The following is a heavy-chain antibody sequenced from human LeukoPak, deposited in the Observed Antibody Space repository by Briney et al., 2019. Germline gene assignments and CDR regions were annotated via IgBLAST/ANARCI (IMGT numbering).Heavy chain of an antibody. J-gene: IGHJ5*02. CDR3: ARGYYYGSGSAVWTEGWFDP. CDR1: GFTFSSYA. D-gene: IGHD3-10*01. Sequence: PGGCLRLSCAAAGFTFSSYAMHWVRQAPGKGLEWVAVISYDGSNKYYADSVKGRFTISRDNSKNTLYQQMNSLRAEDTAVYYCARGYYYGSGSAVWTEGWFDPWGQGTLVTVSS. V-gene: IGHV3-30*04. CDR2: ISYDGSNK.